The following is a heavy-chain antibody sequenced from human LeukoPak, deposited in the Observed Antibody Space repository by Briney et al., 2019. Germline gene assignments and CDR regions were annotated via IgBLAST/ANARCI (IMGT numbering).Heavy chain of an antibody. J-gene: IGHJ4*02. D-gene: IGHD3-22*01. Sequence: ASVKVSCKASRYTFTSYDINWVREAAGQGLEWMGWMNPSTGRTGFTPKFQGRLTMTRDTSISTAYMEMSSLRSEDTDVYYCARLSQTPDYYSNGGYYYLGYWGQGTPVTVSS. CDR3: ARLSQTPDYYSNGGYYYLGY. CDR1: RYTFTSYD. CDR2: MNPSTGRT. V-gene: IGHV1-8*01.